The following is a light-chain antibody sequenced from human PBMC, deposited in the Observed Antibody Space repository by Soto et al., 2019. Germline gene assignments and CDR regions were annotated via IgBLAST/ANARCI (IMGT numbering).Light chain of an antibody. V-gene: IGLV3-1*01. Sequence: SYELTQPPSVSVSPGQTASITCSGVKLGVKYACWYQQKPGQSPVLVIYQDTKRPSGIPERFSGSNSGNTATLTISGTQAMDEADYYCQAWDSSTVVFGGGTKLTVL. CDR3: QAWDSSTVV. J-gene: IGLJ2*01. CDR2: QDT. CDR1: KLGVKY.